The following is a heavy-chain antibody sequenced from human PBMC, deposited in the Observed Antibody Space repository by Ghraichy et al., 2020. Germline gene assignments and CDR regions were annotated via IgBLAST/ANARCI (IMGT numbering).Heavy chain of an antibody. CDR1: GFTFSDYY. Sequence: GESLNISCEASGFTFSDYYINWIRQAPGKGLEWVSYISRSGDTIDYADSVKGRFTISRDNAKNSLFLQMSSLRADDTAVYYCAVIGVAAVQYYDLDVWGHGTTVTVSS. V-gene: IGHV3-11*01. D-gene: IGHD6-19*01. J-gene: IGHJ6*02. CDR2: ISRSGDTI. CDR3: AVIGVAAVQYYDLDV.